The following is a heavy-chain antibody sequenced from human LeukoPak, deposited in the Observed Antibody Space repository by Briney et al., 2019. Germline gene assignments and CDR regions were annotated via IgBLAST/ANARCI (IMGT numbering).Heavy chain of an antibody. D-gene: IGHD3-22*01. CDR1: GGSISSNNW. Sequence: KPSETLSLTCAVSGGSISSNNWWGWVRQPPGKGLEWIGYIYYSGSTNYNPSLKSRVTISVDTSKNQFSLKLSSVTAADTAVYYCARVERTYYYDSSGYSTYYFDYWGQGTLVTVSS. V-gene: IGHV4-4*02. CDR2: IYYSGST. CDR3: ARVERTYYYDSSGYSTYYFDY. J-gene: IGHJ4*02.